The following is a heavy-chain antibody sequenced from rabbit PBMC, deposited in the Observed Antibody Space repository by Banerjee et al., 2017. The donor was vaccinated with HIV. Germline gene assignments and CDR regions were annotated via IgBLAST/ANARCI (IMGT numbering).Heavy chain of an antibody. J-gene: IGHJ3*01. V-gene: IGHV1S45*01. CDR1: GFSFSSSYW. CDR3: ARDNYDDYGDYDL. D-gene: IGHD2-1*01. Sequence: QEQLEESGGDLVKPEGSLTLTCTASGFSFSSSYWICWVRQAPGKGLEWVACINTSSGNTVYATWAKGRFTISRSTSLNTVTLQMTSLTAADTATYFCARDNYDDYGDYDLWGQGTLVTVS. CDR2: INTSSGNT.